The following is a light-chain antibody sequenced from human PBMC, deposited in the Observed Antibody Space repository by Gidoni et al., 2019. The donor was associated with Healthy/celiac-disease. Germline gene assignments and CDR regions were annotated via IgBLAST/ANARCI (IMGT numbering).Light chain of an antibody. J-gene: IGLJ1*01. CDR2: DVS. CDR3: CSYAGSYTFQV. V-gene: IGLV2-11*01. Sequence: QSALTQPRSVSGSPGQSVTISCTGTSSDVGGSYYVSWYQQHPGKAPKLMIYDVSKRPSGVPDRFSGSKSGNTASLTISGLQAEDEADYYCCSYAGSYTFQVFGTGTKVTVL. CDR1: SSDVGGSYY.